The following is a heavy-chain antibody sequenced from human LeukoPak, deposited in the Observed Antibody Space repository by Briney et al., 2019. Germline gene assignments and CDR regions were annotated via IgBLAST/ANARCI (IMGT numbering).Heavy chain of an antibody. CDR2: IYYSGTT. J-gene: IGHJ4*02. CDR3: ARHHDGSGFYFDY. Sequence: SETLSLTCTVSGGSISSYYWSWIRQPPGKELEWIGYIYYSGTTNYNSSLKSRVNISVDTPKNQFSLRLSSVTAADTAVYYCARHHDGSGFYFDYWGQGTLVTVSS. V-gene: IGHV4-59*01. CDR1: GGSISSYY. D-gene: IGHD3-22*01.